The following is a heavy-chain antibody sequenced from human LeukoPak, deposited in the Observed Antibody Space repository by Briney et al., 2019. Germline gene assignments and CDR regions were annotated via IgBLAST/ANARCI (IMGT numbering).Heavy chain of an antibody. D-gene: IGHD4-11*01. V-gene: IGHV4-34*01. Sequence: PSETLSLTCAVYGGSFSGYYWSWIRQPPGKGLEWIGEINHSGSTNYNPSLKSRVTISVDMSKNQFSLKLSSVTAADTAVYYCARGYSSRYYYYYYYMDVWGKGTTVTVSS. CDR3: ARGYSSRYYYYYYYMDV. CDR2: INHSGST. CDR1: GGSFSGYY. J-gene: IGHJ6*03.